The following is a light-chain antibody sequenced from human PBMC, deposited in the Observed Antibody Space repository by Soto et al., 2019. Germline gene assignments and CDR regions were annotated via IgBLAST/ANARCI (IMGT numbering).Light chain of an antibody. CDR2: GAS. CDR3: QQYGSSPKT. V-gene: IGKV3-20*01. CDR1: QSVNSNY. Sequence: EIVLTQSPGTLSLSPGERATLSCRASQSVNSNYLAWYQQKPGQAPRLLIYGASSRATGIPDRFSGNGSGTDVTLTISRLEPDDLSVYYCQQYGSSPKTFGQGTKVEIK. J-gene: IGKJ1*01.